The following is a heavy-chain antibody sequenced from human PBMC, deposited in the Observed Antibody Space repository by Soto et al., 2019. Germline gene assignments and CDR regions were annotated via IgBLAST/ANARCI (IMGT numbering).Heavy chain of an antibody. Sequence: SETLSLTCAVSGGSISSGGYSWSWIRQPPGKGLEWIGYIYHSGSTDYNPSLKSRVTISVDRSKNQFSLKLSPVTAAATAVYYCAREGGDYHFDYWGQGTRVTVS. CDR2: IYHSGST. D-gene: IGHD4-17*01. J-gene: IGHJ4*02. CDR3: AREGGDYHFDY. CDR1: GGSISSGGYS. V-gene: IGHV4-30-2*01.